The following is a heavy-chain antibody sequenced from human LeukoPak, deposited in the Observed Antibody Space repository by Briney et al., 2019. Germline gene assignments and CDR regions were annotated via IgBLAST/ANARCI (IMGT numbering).Heavy chain of an antibody. J-gene: IGHJ3*02. V-gene: IGHV4-59*08. CDR3: ARRINYVAFDI. CDR2: IYYSGST. Sequence: SETLSLTCTVSGGSISSYYWSWIRQPPGKGLEWIGYIYYSGSTNYNPSLKSRVTISVDTSKNQFSLKLSSVTAADTAVYYCARRINYVAFDIWGQGTMVTVSS. CDR1: GGSISSYY. D-gene: IGHD3-10*02.